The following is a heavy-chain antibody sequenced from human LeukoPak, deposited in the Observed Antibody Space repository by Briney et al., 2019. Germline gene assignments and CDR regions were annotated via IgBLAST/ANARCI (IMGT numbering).Heavy chain of an antibody. CDR1: GGSFSGYY. J-gene: IGHJ4*02. Sequence: PSETLSLTCAVYGGSFSGYYWSWIRQHPGKGLEWIGYIYYSGSTYYNPSLKSRVTISVDTSKNQFSLKLSSVTAADTAVYYCARAVSGHYYDSTGADYWGQGTLVTVSS. V-gene: IGHV4-31*11. D-gene: IGHD3-22*01. CDR3: ARAVSGHYYDSTGADY. CDR2: IYYSGST.